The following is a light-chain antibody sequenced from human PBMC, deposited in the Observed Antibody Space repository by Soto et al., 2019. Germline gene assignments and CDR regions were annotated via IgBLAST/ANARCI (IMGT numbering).Light chain of an antibody. Sequence: ILLTQSPSSLSASVGDRVTITCRASQGIDTSLAWYQQKPGKAPKLLIYAASNFQSGVPSRFSGSGSGTEFTLTISSLQPDDSATYYCQQYDSSSTFGGGTKVDIK. V-gene: IGKV1-9*01. CDR1: QGIDTS. CDR2: AAS. CDR3: QQYDSSST. J-gene: IGKJ4*02.